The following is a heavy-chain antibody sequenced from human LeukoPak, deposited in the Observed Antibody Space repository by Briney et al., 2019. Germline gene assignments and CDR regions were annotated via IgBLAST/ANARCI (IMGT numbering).Heavy chain of an antibody. D-gene: IGHD2-15*01. V-gene: IGHV4-34*01. CDR2: INHSGST. Sequence: PSETLSLTCAVYGGSFSGYYWSWIRQPPGKGLEWIGEINHSGSTNYNPSLKSRVIISVDTSKNQFSLKLNSVTAADTAVYYCARDLVAFDYWGQGALVIVSS. CDR1: GGSFSGYY. J-gene: IGHJ4*02. CDR3: ARDLVAFDY.